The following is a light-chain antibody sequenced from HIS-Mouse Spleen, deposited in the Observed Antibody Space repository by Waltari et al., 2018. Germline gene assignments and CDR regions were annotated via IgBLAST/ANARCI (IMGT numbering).Light chain of an antibody. CDR2: DNN. V-gene: IGLV1-51*01. Sequence: QSVLTQPPSVSAAPGQKVTISCSGSSSNPGDNSLSWYQQLPGTAPKLPLYDNNKRPSGIPDRFSGSKSGTSATLGITGLQTGDEADYYCGTWDSSLSAGVFGGGTKLTVL. J-gene: IGLJ3*02. CDR3: GTWDSSLSAGV. CDR1: SSNPGDNS.